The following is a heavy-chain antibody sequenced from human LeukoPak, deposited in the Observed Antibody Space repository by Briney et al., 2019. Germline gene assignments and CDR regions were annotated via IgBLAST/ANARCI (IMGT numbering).Heavy chain of an antibody. Sequence: GGSLRLSSAASGFTFSSYWMSWVRQAPGKGLEWVANKKEDGSEKNYVDSVKGRFTISGDNAKNSLYLQMNSLRAEDTAVYYCARVRSYDSSGHYAYYFDYWGQGTLVTVSS. D-gene: IGHD3-22*01. CDR3: ARVRSYDSSGHYAYYFDY. CDR2: KKEDGSEK. V-gene: IGHV3-7*01. CDR1: GFTFSSYW. J-gene: IGHJ4*02.